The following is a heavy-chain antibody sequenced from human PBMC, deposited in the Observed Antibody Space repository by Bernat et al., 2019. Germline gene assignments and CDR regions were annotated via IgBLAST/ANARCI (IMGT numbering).Heavy chain of an antibody. J-gene: IGHJ5*02. Sequence: QVQLQESGPGLVKPSETLSLTCTVSGGSISSYYWSWIRQPPGKGLEWIGYIYYSGSTNYNPSLKSRVTISVDTSKNQFSLKLSSVTAADTAVYYCARDATPFGYNWFDPWGQGTLVTVSS. CDR3: ARDATPFGYNWFDP. CDR2: IYYSGST. V-gene: IGHV4-59*01. CDR1: GGSISSYY. D-gene: IGHD3-16*01.